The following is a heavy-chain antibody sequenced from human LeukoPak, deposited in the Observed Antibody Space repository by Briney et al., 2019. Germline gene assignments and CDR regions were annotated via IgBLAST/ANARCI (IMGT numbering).Heavy chain of an antibody. CDR3: AREGTAMYDY. J-gene: IGHJ4*02. V-gene: IGHV3-23*01. Sequence: SGGSLRLSCAASGFTFSSYAMSCVRQAPGKGLEWVSAISGSGGSTYYADSVKGRFTISRDNAKNSLYLQMNSLRAEDTAVYYCAREGTAMYDYWGQGTLVTVSS. CDR2: ISGSGGST. D-gene: IGHD5-18*01. CDR1: GFTFSSYA.